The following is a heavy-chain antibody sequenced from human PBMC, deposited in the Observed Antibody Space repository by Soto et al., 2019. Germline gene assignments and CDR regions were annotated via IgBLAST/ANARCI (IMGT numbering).Heavy chain of an antibody. V-gene: IGHV3-23*01. CDR2: ISGSATNT. Sequence: GWSLRLSCAASVFTFITNAMSWVRQAPGKGLEWVSTISGSATNTYYADSVKGRFTISRDNSRDTLYLEMNTLRAEDTAVYYCAKGASGLLWFCDFWGQGTLVTVSS. J-gene: IGHJ4*02. CDR1: VFTFITNA. D-gene: IGHD3-10*01. CDR3: AKGASGLLWFCDF.